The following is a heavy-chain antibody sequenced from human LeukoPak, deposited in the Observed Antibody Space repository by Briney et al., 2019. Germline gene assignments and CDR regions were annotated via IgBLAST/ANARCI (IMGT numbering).Heavy chain of an antibody. V-gene: IGHV1-69*05. D-gene: IGHD3-10*01. CDR1: GGTFSSYA. CDR2: IIPIFGTA. Sequence: SVKVSCKASGGTFSSYAISWVRQAPGQGLEWMGGIIPIFGTANYAQKFQGRVTITTDESTSTAYMELSSLRSEDTAVYYCARLSLWFGESKPNWFDPWGQGTLVTVSS. CDR3: ARLSLWFGESKPNWFDP. J-gene: IGHJ5*02.